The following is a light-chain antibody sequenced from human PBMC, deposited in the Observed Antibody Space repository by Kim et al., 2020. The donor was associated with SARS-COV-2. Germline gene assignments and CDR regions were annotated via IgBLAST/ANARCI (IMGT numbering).Light chain of an antibody. CDR2: QTS. Sequence: SPGEEATLSCRASQHVYKSYLAWYQQRLGQAPRLLIYQTSNRATGIPDRFSGSGSGTDFTLTISRLEPEDFAVYYCQQYGSSPPYTFGQGTKLEI. J-gene: IGKJ2*01. V-gene: IGKV3-20*01. CDR1: QHVYKSY. CDR3: QQYGSSPPYT.